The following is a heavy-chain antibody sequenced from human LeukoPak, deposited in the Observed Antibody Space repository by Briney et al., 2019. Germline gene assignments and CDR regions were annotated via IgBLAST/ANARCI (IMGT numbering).Heavy chain of an antibody. CDR1: GGTFSSYA. Sequence: SVKVSCKASGGTFSSYAISWVRQAPGQGLEWMGGIIPIFGTANYAQKFQGRVTITTDESTSTAYMELSSLRSEDTTVYYCARGLRGELSFHDHWGQGTLVTVSS. CDR3: ARGLRGELSFHDH. J-gene: IGHJ4*02. CDR2: IIPIFGTA. V-gene: IGHV1-69*05. D-gene: IGHD3-16*02.